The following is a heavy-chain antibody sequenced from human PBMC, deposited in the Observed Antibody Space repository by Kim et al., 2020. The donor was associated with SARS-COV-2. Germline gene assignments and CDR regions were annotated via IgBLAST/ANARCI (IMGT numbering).Heavy chain of an antibody. Sequence: GGSLILSCASSGFTFSDYAMNWVRQAPGKGLECVSSLTEYGDGTDYADSVKGRFTISRDNSKNTLYLQMNSLRAEDTAIYYCARSGSYYDYWGQGSLVAVSS. D-gene: IGHD1-26*01. CDR2: LTEYGDGT. V-gene: IGHV3-23*01. CDR1: GFTFSDYA. J-gene: IGHJ4*02. CDR3: ARSGSYYDY.